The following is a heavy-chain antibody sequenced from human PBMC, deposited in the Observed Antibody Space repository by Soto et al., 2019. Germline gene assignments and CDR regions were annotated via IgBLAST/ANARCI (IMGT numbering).Heavy chain of an antibody. CDR3: AREVRSNKAAMYYFDY. D-gene: IGHD6-25*01. V-gene: IGHV4-59*01. Sequence: QVQLQESGPGLVKPSETLSLTCTVSGGSISSYYWSWIRQPPGKGLEWIGYIYYSGSTNYNPSLKSLVTISVDTSKNQFSLKLSSVTAADTAVYYWAREVRSNKAAMYYFDYWGQGTLVTVSS. CDR1: GGSISSYY. CDR2: IYYSGST. J-gene: IGHJ4*02.